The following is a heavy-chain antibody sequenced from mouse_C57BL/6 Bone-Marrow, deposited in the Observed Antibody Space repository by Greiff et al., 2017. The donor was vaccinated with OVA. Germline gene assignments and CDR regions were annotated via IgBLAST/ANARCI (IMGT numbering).Heavy chain of an antibody. CDR2: IDPENGDT. J-gene: IGHJ1*03. CDR3: SYSSFSYWYFDV. D-gene: IGHD1-1*01. CDR1: GFNIKDDY. V-gene: IGHV14-4*01. Sequence: VQLKQSGAELVRPGASVKLSCTASGFNIKDDYMHWVKQRPEQGLEWIGWIDPENGDTEYASKFQGKATITADTSSNTAYLQLSSLTSEDTAVYYCSYSSFSYWYFDVWGTGTAVTVSS.